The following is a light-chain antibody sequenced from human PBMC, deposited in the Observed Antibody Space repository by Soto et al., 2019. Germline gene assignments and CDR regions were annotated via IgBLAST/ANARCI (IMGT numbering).Light chain of an antibody. Sequence: DLPITPSPSNPSSTVGDPVAGTFPASQSVSGWLAWYQQKPGEAPKLLIYDASALPRGVPSRFSGSGSGTKFTLTIASPQPDDFATYYCQQYETFSGTFGPGTKVDIK. CDR3: QQYETFSGT. CDR1: QSVSGW. V-gene: IGKV1-5*01. CDR2: DAS. J-gene: IGKJ1*01.